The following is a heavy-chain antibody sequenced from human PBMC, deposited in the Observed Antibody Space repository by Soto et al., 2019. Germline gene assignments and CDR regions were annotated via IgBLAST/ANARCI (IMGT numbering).Heavy chain of an antibody. J-gene: IGHJ3*02. CDR2: ISYDGSNK. Sequence: QVQLVESGGGVVQPGRSLRLSCAASGFTFSSYGMHWVRQAPGKGLEWVAVISYDGSNKYYADSVKGRFTISRDNSKNTLYLLMNSLRAEDTAVYYCAKADLVGATKYAFDIWGKGTMVSVSS. CDR3: AKADLVGATKYAFDI. D-gene: IGHD1-26*01. V-gene: IGHV3-30*18. CDR1: GFTFSSYG.